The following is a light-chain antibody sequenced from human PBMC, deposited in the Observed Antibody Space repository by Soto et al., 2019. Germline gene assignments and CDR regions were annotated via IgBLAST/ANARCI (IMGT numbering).Light chain of an antibody. V-gene: IGLV3-1*01. CDR2: QDS. J-gene: IGLJ1*01. CDR1: KLGDKY. Sequence: SYELTQPPSVSVSPGQTASITCSGAKLGDKYACWYQQKPGQSPVLVIYQDSKRPSGIPERFSGSNSGNTATLTISGTQAMDEADYYCQAWDSSTAWRVFGTGTKLTVL. CDR3: QAWDSSTAWRV.